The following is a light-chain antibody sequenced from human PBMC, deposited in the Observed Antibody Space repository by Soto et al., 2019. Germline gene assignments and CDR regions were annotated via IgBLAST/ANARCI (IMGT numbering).Light chain of an antibody. Sequence: EVVVIPSPGTLTLSTGERATLSCRASQSVSSSYLAWYQQKPGQAPRLLLYGASTRATGGPARFSGSGSGTEFTLTISSLQSEDFEVYYCQQYNNWPITFGPGTRLAI. CDR2: GAS. V-gene: IGKV3-15*01. CDR1: QSVSSSY. CDR3: QQYNNWPIT. J-gene: IGKJ5*01.